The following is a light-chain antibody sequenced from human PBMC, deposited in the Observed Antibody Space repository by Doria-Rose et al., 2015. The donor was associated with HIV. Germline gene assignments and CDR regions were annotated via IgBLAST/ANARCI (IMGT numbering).Light chain of an antibody. Sequence: DIRLTQSPESLGMSLGERATLSCKSNQSLLYTSKNYLAWYQQKPGQPPKLLIDWTSTRQSVVTARFSGSGSGTDFTRTISSLDAEEVAVYYCQQYYDTPSFGPGTTVDIK. CDR1: QSLLYTSKNY. CDR3: QQYYDTPS. V-gene: IGKV4-1*01. J-gene: IGKJ3*01. CDR2: WTS.